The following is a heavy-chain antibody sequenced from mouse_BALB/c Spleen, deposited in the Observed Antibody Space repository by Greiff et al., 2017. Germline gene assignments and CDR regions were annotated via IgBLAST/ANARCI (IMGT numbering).Heavy chain of an antibody. CDR2: IWAGGST. J-gene: IGHJ4*01. D-gene: IGHD1-2*01. Sequence: VQLQQSGPGLVAPSQSLSITCTVSGFSLTSYGVHWVRQPPGKGLEWLGVIWAGGSTNYNSALMSRLSISKDNSKSQVFLKMNSLQTDDTAMYYCARVGTTATYLSYAMDYWGQGTSVTVSS. CDR3: ARVGTTATYLSYAMDY. V-gene: IGHV2-9*02. CDR1: GFSLTSYG.